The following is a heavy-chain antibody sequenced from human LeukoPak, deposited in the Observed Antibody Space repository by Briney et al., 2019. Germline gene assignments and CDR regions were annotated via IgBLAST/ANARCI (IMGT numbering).Heavy chain of an antibody. J-gene: IGHJ4*02. D-gene: IGHD5-24*01. CDR1: GGSISSSSYY. Sequence: SETLSLTCTVSGGSISSSSYYWGWIRQPRGKGLEWIGSIYYSGSTYYNPSLKSRVTISVDTSKNQFSLKLSSVTAADTAVYYCAREMATIDYWGQGTLVTVSS. CDR3: AREMATIDY. CDR2: IYYSGST. V-gene: IGHV4-39*07.